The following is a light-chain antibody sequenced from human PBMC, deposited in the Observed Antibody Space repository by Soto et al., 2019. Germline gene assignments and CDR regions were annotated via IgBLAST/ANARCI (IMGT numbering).Light chain of an antibody. V-gene: IGKV3-15*01. J-gene: IGKJ1*01. CDR2: AAS. CDR3: QQYNIWPLWT. CDR1: ESVTSS. Sequence: EIVMTPSPATLSVSPVDRATLSCRASESVTSSLAWYQQKPGQPPRLLIYAASTRATDVPARFSGGGSETEFTLTISSLQSEDFAVYFCQQYNIWPLWTFGQGTKVDI.